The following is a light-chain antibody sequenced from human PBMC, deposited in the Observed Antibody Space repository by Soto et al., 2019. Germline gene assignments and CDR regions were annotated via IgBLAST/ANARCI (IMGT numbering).Light chain of an antibody. J-gene: IGKJ1*01. CDR3: QQYYTTPWT. Sequence: DIFMTQSPDSLAVSLGERATINGMSSESGLYSSNSNNYLAWYQQKPGQPPKLLFYWASTRESGVPDRFSGSGSGTDFTLTISSLQAEDVAVYYCQQYYTTPWTFGQGTKVDI. CDR1: ESGLYSSNSNNY. V-gene: IGKV4-1*01. CDR2: WAS.